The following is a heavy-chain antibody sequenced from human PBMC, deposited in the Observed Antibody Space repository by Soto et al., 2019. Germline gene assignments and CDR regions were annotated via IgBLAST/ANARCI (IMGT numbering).Heavy chain of an antibody. CDR2: MYSGGST. Sequence: PVGSLRLSCAASGFTVSSDYMSWFRQAPGKGLEWVSVMYSGGSTYYADSVKGRFTISRDNSKNTLYLQMNSLRAEDTAVYYCATFQLVDDPFDIWGQGTMVTV. CDR3: ATFQLVDDPFDI. V-gene: IGHV3-53*01. D-gene: IGHD6-6*01. J-gene: IGHJ3*02. CDR1: GFTVSSDY.